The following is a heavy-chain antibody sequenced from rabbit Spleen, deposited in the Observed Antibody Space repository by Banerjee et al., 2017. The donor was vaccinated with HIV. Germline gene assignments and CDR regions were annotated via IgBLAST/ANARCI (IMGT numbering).Heavy chain of an antibody. V-gene: IGHV1S45*01. CDR1: GFDFSSYYM. CDR3: ARDLAGVIGWNFYL. Sequence: QEQLKESGGGLVQPGGSLKLSCKASGFDFSSYYMSWVRQAPGKGLEWIACISAATGKPVYATWAKGRFTISRTSSTTVTLRMTSLTAADTATYFCARDLAGVIGWNFYLWGQGTLVTVS. CDR2: ISAATGKP. J-gene: IGHJ4*01. D-gene: IGHD4-1*01.